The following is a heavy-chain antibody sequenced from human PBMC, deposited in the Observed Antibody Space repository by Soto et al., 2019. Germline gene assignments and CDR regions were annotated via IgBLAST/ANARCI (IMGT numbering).Heavy chain of an antibody. CDR3: ARDSSYGPADY. CDR1: GGTFSSYA. V-gene: IGHV1-69*05. Sequence: SVKVSCKASGGTFSSYAISWVRQAPGQGLEWMGVIIPIGGTTSYAQKFQGRVTITTDTSTSTVYMELSSLRSEDTAVYYCARDSSYGPADYWGQGTLVTVSS. J-gene: IGHJ4*02. CDR2: IIPIGGTT. D-gene: IGHD3-10*01.